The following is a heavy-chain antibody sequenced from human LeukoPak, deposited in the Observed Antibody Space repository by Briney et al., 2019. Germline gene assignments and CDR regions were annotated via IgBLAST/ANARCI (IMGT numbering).Heavy chain of an antibody. V-gene: IGHV3-74*01. D-gene: IGHD2-2*01. CDR2: ISSDGSST. Sequence: GGSLRLSCAASGFTFSNYWMHWVRQAPGEGLVWVSRISSDGSSTTYADSVKGRFTISRDNAKNSLYLQINSLRAEDTAVYFCARDRWDIVVVPAAREIDYWGQGTLVTVSS. CDR1: GFTFSNYW. CDR3: ARDRWDIVVVPAAREIDY. J-gene: IGHJ4*02.